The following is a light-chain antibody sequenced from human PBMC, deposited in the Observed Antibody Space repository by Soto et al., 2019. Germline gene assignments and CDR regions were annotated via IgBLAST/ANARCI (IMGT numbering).Light chain of an antibody. CDR2: VNGDGSH. Sequence: QSVLTRSPSASASLGASVKLTCTLSSGHSTYAITWHQQQPEKGPRYLMKVNGDGSHNKGDGIPDRFSGSSSGLERYLTISSLQSEDEADYYCQTWGTGIQVFGGGTQLTVL. CDR1: SGHSTYA. V-gene: IGLV4-69*01. CDR3: QTWGTGIQV. J-gene: IGLJ2*01.